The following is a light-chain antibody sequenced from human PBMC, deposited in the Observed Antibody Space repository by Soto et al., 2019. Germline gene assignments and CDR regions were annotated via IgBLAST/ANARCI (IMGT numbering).Light chain of an antibody. J-gene: IGLJ1*01. CDR1: SSDVGGYNY. CDR3: SSYTSSRYV. CDR2: EVS. V-gene: IGLV2-14*01. Sequence: QSALTQPASVSGSPGQSITISCTGTSSDVGGYNYVSWYQQHPGKAPKLMLYEVSNRPSGVSNRFSGSKSGNTASLTISGLQAEDEADYYCSSYTSSRYVFGTGTKLTVL.